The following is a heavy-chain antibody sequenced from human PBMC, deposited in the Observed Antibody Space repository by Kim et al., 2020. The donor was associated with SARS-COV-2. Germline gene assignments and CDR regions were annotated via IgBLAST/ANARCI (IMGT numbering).Heavy chain of an antibody. Sequence: STNYNPSLKSRVTISVDTSKNQFSLKLSSVTAADTAVYYCARHLTGAFDIWGQGTMVTVSS. J-gene: IGHJ3*02. CDR2: ST. V-gene: IGHV4-59*08. CDR3: ARHLTGAFDI.